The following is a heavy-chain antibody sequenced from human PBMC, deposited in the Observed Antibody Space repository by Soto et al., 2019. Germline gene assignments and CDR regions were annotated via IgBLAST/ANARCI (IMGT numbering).Heavy chain of an antibody. CDR2: ISYDGSYK. V-gene: IGHV3-30*18. J-gene: IGHJ4*02. CDR3: AKNFIPLSPDLYFDS. Sequence: RLSCAASGFTFRSYGMHWARQAPGRGLEWVAVISYDGSYKSYEDSVKGRFTISRDNYKNTLHPQMDSLRAEDTAVYYCAKNFIPLSPDLYFDSWGQGTLVTVYS. CDR1: GFTFRSYG. D-gene: IGHD3-16*01.